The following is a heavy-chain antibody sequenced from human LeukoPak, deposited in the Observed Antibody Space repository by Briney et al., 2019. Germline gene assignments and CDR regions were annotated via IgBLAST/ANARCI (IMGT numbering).Heavy chain of an antibody. V-gene: IGHV4-34*01. Sequence: SETLSLTCAVYGGSFSGYYWSWIRQPPVKGLEWIGEINHSGSTNYNPSLKSRVTISVDTSKNQFSLKLSSVTAADTAVYYCARGRRVTHFDYWGQGTLVTVSS. D-gene: IGHD2-21*02. J-gene: IGHJ4*02. CDR2: INHSGST. CDR1: GGSFSGYY. CDR3: ARGRRVTHFDY.